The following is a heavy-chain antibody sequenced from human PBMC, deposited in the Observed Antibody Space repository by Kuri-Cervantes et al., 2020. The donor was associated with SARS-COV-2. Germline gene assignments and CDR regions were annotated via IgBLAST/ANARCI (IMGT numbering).Heavy chain of an antibody. V-gene: IGHV3-33*01. CDR3: ARDLGYCSSTSCYGRYYYYGMDV. D-gene: IGHD2-2*01. J-gene: IGHJ6*02. CDR1: GFTFSSYG. CDR2: IWYDGSNK. Sequence: GGSLRLSCAASGFTFSSYGMHWVRQAPGKGLEWVAVIWYDGSNKYYADSVKGRFTISRDNSKNTLYLQMNSLRAEDTAVYYCARDLGYCSSTSCYGRYYYYGMDVWGQGTTVTVSS.